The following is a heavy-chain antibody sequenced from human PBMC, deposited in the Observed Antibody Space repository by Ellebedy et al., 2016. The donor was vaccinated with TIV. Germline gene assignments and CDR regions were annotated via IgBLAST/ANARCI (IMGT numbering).Heavy chain of an antibody. Sequence: GESLKISCAVSGFSFRSYWMSWVRQAPGKGLEWVANIRQDGDKNYVDSVKGRFTISRDNAKNTLFLQMHSLGAEDTADYFCARRNPSGYDPFLDAWGQGTPVTVSS. CDR3: ARRNPSGYDPFLDA. D-gene: IGHD5-12*01. J-gene: IGHJ5*02. V-gene: IGHV3-7*01. CDR2: IRQDGDK. CDR1: GFSFRSYW.